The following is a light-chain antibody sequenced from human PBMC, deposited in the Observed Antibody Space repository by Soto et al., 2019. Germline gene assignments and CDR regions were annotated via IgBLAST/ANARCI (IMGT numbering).Light chain of an antibody. CDR2: WAS. Sequence: DIVMTQSPDSLAVSLGERATINCKSSQSVLYSSNNKNYLALYQVKPGQPPHLLIYWASIRESWVPDRFSGSGSGTDFTLTISTLPAEDVAVYYCHQYFSSPLSLGGGTKV. V-gene: IGKV4-1*01. CDR1: QSVLYSSNNKNY. J-gene: IGKJ4*01. CDR3: HQYFSSPLS.